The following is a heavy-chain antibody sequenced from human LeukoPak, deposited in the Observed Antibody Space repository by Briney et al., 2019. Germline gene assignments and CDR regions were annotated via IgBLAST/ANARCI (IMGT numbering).Heavy chain of an antibody. CDR3: AGHDSSGTYFQH. V-gene: IGHV4-59*01. Sequence: SETLSLTCTVSGGSISSYHWSWIRQPPGKGLEWIGYIYYSGSTNYNPSLRSRVTISVDTSKNQFSLKLSSVTAADTAVYYCAGHDSSGTYFQHWGQGTLVTVSS. CDR1: GGSISSYH. CDR2: IYYSGST. J-gene: IGHJ1*01. D-gene: IGHD3-22*01.